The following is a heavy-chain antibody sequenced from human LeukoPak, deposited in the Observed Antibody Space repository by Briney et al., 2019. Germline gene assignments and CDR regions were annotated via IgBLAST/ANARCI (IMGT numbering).Heavy chain of an antibody. J-gene: IGHJ5*02. V-gene: IGHV1-3*01. CDR3: ARRSILEWSASRFDP. CDR2: INAGNGNT. Sequence: ASVKVSCKASGYIFTSYAMHWVRQAPGQRLEWMGWINAGNGNTKYSQKFQGRVTITRDTSATTVYMELRSLRSDDTAVYYCARRSILEWSASRFDPWGQGTLVTVSS. D-gene: IGHD3-3*01. CDR1: GYIFTSYA.